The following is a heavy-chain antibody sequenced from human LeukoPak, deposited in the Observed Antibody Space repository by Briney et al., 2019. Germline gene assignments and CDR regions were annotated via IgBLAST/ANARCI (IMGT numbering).Heavy chain of an antibody. J-gene: IGHJ4*02. CDR3: AKLQAGYFDSSGYHFDY. Sequence: GGSLRLSCAASGFTFSSYAMSWVRQAPGKGLEWVSVMSGSGGPTYYADSVKGRLTISRDNSKNTVYLEMNSLRVDDTAVYYCAKLQAGYFDSSGYHFDYWGQGTLVTVSS. CDR2: MSGSGGPT. CDR1: GFTFSSYA. D-gene: IGHD3-22*01. V-gene: IGHV3-23*01.